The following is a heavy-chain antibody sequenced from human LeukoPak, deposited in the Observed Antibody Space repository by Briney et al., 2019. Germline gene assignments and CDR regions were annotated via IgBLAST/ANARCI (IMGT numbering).Heavy chain of an antibody. J-gene: IGHJ4*02. Sequence: GGSLRLSCAASGFPFSTHSLNWVRQAPGKGLEWVSSISAGGDFVYYGDSVKGRFTISRDNAKNSVFLHLNSLRGDDTAVYYCARGRGYCTGVSCDIDYWGQGTLVTVSS. D-gene: IGHD2-8*02. CDR3: ARGRGYCTGVSCDIDY. CDR2: ISAGGDFV. V-gene: IGHV3-21*06. CDR1: GFPFSTHS.